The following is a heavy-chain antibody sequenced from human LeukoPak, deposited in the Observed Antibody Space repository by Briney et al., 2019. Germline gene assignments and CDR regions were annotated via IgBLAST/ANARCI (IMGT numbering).Heavy chain of an antibody. CDR3: ARVRAPGPFDY. CDR1: GFTFSSYW. V-gene: IGHV3-74*01. CDR2: INSDGSST. J-gene: IGHJ4*02. Sequence: GGSLRLSCAASGFTFSSYWMHWVRQAPGKGLVWVSRINSDGSSTSYADSVKGRFTISRDNAKNTLNLQMNSLRAEDTAVYYCARVRAPGPFDYWGQGTLVTVSS. D-gene: IGHD1-14*01.